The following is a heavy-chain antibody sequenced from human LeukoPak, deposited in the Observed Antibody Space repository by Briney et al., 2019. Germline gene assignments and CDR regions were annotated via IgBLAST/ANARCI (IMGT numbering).Heavy chain of an antibody. V-gene: IGHV3-30*13. Sequence: SVKGRFTISRDNSKNRLYLQMNSLRPEDTAMYYCASDSAGYYGHIDYWGQGTLVTVSS. D-gene: IGHD3-22*01. J-gene: IGHJ4*02. CDR3: ASDSAGYYGHIDY.